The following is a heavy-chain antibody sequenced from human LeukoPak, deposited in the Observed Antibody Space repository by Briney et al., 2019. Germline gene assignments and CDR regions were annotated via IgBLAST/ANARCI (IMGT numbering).Heavy chain of an antibody. Sequence: ASVKVSCKVSGYTLTELSMHWVRQAPGKGLEWMGGFDPEDGETIYAQKFQGRVTMTEDTSTDTAYMELSSLRSEDTAVYYCARSGSDVSWSPDYYYYYMDVWGKGTTVTVSS. CDR3: ARSGSDVSWSPDYYYYYMDV. V-gene: IGHV1-24*01. CDR1: GYTLTELS. D-gene: IGHD1-26*01. CDR2: FDPEDGET. J-gene: IGHJ6*03.